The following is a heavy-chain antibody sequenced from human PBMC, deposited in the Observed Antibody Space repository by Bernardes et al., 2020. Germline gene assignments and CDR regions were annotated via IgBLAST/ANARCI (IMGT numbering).Heavy chain of an antibody. CDR2: IYYSGST. CDR1: GGSVSSGSYY. D-gene: IGHD3-3*02. Sequence: SETLSLTCTVSGGSVSSGSYYWSWIRQPPGKGLEWIGYIYYSGSTNYNPSLKSRVTISVDTSKNQFSLKLSSVTAADTAVYYCASVGAHFWSGYKPVDYWGQGTLVTVSS. V-gene: IGHV4-61*01. J-gene: IGHJ4*02. CDR3: ASVGAHFWSGYKPVDY.